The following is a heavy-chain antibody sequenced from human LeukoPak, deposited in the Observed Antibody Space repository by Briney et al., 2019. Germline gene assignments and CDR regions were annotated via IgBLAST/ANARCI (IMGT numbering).Heavy chain of an antibody. Sequence: SETLSLTCTVSGGSISNYCWSCIRQPAGKGLEWIGRICNSGSTNYNPSLKSRVTMSVDTSKNQFSLKLTSVTAADTAVYYCAEGGQWLRVWGQGTLVTVSS. CDR3: AEGGQWLRV. CDR1: GGSISNYC. J-gene: IGHJ4*02. CDR2: ICNSGST. V-gene: IGHV4-4*07. D-gene: IGHD6-19*01.